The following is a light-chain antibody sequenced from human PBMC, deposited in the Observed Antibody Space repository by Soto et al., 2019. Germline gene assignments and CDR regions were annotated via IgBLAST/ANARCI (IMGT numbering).Light chain of an antibody. Sequence: EIVLTQSPVTLSLSPGERATLSCRTSQSVSSSYLAWYQQKPGQAPRLLIYGASNRATGIPDRFSGSGSGTDFTLTISRLEPEDFAVYYCQHYGTSPLTLGPGTKVDIK. CDR1: QSVSSSY. V-gene: IGKV3-20*01. CDR2: GAS. J-gene: IGKJ3*01. CDR3: QHYGTSPLT.